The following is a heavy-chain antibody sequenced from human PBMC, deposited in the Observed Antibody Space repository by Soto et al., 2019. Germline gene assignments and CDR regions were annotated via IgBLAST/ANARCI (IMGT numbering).Heavy chain of an antibody. CDR3: ARDGLYSSSLEDYYYGMDV. V-gene: IGHV3-33*01. CDR1: GFTFSSYG. CDR2: IWYDGSNK. D-gene: IGHD6-13*01. J-gene: IGHJ6*02. Sequence: QVQLVESGGGVVQPGRSLRLSCAASGFTFSSYGMHWVRQAPGKGLEWVAVIWYDGSNKYYADSVKGRFTISRDNSKNTLYLQMNRLRAEDTAVYYCARDGLYSSSLEDYYYGMDVWGQGTTVTVSS.